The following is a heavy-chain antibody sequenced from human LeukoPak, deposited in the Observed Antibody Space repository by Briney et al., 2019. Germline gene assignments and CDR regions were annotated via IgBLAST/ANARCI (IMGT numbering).Heavy chain of an antibody. J-gene: IGHJ5*02. CDR1: GFTFSRYA. CDR2: INSDGSST. D-gene: IGHD3-22*01. V-gene: IGHV3-74*01. Sequence: GGSLRLSCAASGFTFSRYAMSWARQAPGKGLVWVSRINSDGSSTSYADSVKGRFTISRDNAKNTLYLQMNSLRAEDTAVYYCAREGSPYDSSGYATWGQGTLVTVSS. CDR3: AREGSPYDSSGYAT.